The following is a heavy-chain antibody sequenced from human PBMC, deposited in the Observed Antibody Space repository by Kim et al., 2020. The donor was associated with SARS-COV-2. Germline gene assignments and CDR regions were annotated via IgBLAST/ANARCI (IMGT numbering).Heavy chain of an antibody. J-gene: IGHJ6*02. V-gene: IGHV3-49*02. Sequence: ASVKGRFTISRDDSKSIAYLQMNSLKTEDTAVYYCTRERGEGDYYYGMDVWGQGTTVTVSS. CDR3: TRERGEGDYYYGMDV. D-gene: IGHD1-26*01.